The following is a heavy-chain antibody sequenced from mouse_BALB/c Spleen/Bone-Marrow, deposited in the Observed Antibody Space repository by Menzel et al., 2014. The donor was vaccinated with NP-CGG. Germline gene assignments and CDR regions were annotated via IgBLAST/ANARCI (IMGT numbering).Heavy chain of an antibody. CDR1: GFTFTDYY. V-gene: IGHV7-3*02. CDR3: AREIINDYHWYFDV. D-gene: IGHD2-4*01. CDR2: IRNKANGYTT. J-gene: IGHJ1*01. Sequence: EVKVEESGGGLVQPGGSLRLSCATSGFTFTDYYMSWVRQPPGKALEWLGFIRNKANGYTTEYSASVKGRFTISRDNSQSILYLRMNTLRAEDSATYYCAREIINDYHWYFDVWGAGTTVTVSS.